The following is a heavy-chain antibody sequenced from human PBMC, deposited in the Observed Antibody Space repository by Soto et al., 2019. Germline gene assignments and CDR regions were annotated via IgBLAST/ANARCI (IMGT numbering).Heavy chain of an antibody. J-gene: IGHJ4*02. V-gene: IGHV3-20*01. CDR1: GFTFDDYG. Sequence: GWSLRLSCAASGFTFDDYGMSWVRQAPGKGLEWVSGINWNGGSTGYADSVKGRFTISRDNAKNSLYLQMNSLRAEDTALYHCARDLAGDRGRRGYWGQGTLVTVSS. D-gene: IGHD6-19*01. CDR2: INWNGGST. CDR3: ARDLAGDRGRRGY.